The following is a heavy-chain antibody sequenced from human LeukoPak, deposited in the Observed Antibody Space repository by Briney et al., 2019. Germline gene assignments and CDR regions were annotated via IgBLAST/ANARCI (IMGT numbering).Heavy chain of an antibody. CDR3: ARGVEPLAANTLAY. Sequence: PGGSLRLSCAASGYTVITNDMTWVRQAPGKGLEWVSVLYSDGNTKYADSVRGRFTISRDNSKNTLYLEMNRLSPDDTAVYYCARGVEPLAANTLAYWGQGTLVTVSS. D-gene: IGHD1-14*01. CDR2: LYSDGNT. CDR1: GYTVITND. J-gene: IGHJ4*02. V-gene: IGHV3-53*01.